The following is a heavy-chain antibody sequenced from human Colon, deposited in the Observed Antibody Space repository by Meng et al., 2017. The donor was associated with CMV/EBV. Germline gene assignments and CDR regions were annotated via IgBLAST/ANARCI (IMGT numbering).Heavy chain of an antibody. CDR1: GFILSSYM. Sequence: SLRLSCEASGFILSSYMMNWVRQAPGKGLEWVSSISATSADIYYADSVRGRFTITRDNAKNSLYLEMNSLTAEDTAVYYCTRDYYTNRWGQGTLVTVSS. D-gene: IGHD2-8*01. CDR3: TRDYYTNR. V-gene: IGHV3-21*01. CDR2: ISATSADI. J-gene: IGHJ4*02.